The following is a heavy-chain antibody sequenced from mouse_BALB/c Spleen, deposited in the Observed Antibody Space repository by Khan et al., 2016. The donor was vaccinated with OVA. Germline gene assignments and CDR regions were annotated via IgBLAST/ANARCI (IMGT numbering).Heavy chain of an antibody. J-gene: IGHJ4*01. V-gene: IGHV9-4*02. Sequence: QIQLVQSGPELKKPGETVRISCKASGYTFTNAGMQWVQKMPGKGLKWIGWINTHLGVQKFAEAFKGRFAFSLETSASTVYLQITNLKNEDTATYFCARGGAAYYRNDGGAMDYWGQGTSVTVSS. CDR3: ARGGAAYYRNDGGAMDY. D-gene: IGHD2-14*01. CDR2: INTHLGVQ. CDR1: GYTFTNAG.